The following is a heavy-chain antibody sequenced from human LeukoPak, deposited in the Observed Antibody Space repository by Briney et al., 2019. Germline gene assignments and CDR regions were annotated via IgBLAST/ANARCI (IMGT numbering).Heavy chain of an antibody. CDR1: GFTFSSYS. CDR2: ISSSSSYI. J-gene: IGHJ4*02. CDR3: ARQGYSGYDPKYYFDY. Sequence: GGSLRLSCAASGFTFSSYSMNWVRQAPGKGLEWVSSISSSSSYIYYADSVKGRFTISRDNAKNSLYLQMNSLRAEDTAVYYCARQGYSGYDPKYYFDYWGQGTLGTVSS. V-gene: IGHV3-21*01. D-gene: IGHD5-12*01.